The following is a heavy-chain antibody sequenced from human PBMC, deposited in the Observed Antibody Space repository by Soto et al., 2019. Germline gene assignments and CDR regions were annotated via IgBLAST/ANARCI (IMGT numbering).Heavy chain of an antibody. CDR2: ISYDGSNK. CDR3: AKDRITIFGVVNYYYYGMDV. V-gene: IGHV3-30*18. CDR1: GFTFSSYG. D-gene: IGHD3-3*01. Sequence: PGGSLRLSCAASGFTFSSYGMHWVRQAPGKGLEWVAVISYDGSNKYYADSVKGRFTISRDNSKNTLYLQMNSLRAEDTAVYYCAKDRITIFGVVNYYYYGMDVWGQGTTVTVSS. J-gene: IGHJ6*02.